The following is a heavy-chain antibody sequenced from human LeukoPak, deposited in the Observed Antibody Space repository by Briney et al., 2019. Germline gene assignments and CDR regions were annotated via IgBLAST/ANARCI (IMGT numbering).Heavy chain of an antibody. CDR2: ISGSGGST. V-gene: IGHV3-23*01. CDR3: ARGGHSSAFFDY. CDR1: GFTFSNAW. J-gene: IGHJ4*02. Sequence: GGSLRLSCAASGFTFSNAWMSWVRQAPGKGLEWVSTISGSGGSTYYADSVRGRFTISRDNSKNTLYLQMNSLRAEDTAVYYCARGGHSSAFFDYWGQGTLVTVSS. D-gene: IGHD3-22*01.